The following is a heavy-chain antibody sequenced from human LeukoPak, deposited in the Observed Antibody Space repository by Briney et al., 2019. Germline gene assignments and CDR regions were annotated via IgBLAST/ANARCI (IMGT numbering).Heavy chain of an antibody. CDR2: IRYDGSNK. D-gene: IGHD1-26*01. CDR1: GFTFSSYG. V-gene: IGHV3-30*02. CDR3: AKAGRSNNWFDP. J-gene: IGHJ5*02. Sequence: PGGSLRLSCAASGFTFSSYGMHWVRQAPGKGLEWVAFIRYDGSNKYYADSVKGRFTISRDNSKNALYLQMNSLRAEDTAVYYCAKAGRSNNWFDPWGQGTLVTVSS.